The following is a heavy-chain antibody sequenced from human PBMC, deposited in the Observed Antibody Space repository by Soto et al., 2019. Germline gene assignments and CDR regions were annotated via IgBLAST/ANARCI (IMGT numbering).Heavy chain of an antibody. J-gene: IGHJ4*02. CDR2: ISSSSSTI. V-gene: IGHV3-48*02. CDR3: ARRQSIAARRDSPCDY. D-gene: IGHD6-6*01. CDR1: GFTFSSYS. Sequence: EVQLVESGGGLVQPGGSLRLSCAASGFTFSSYSMNWVRQAPGKGLEWVSYISSSSSTIYYADSVKGRFTISRDNAKNSLYLQMNSLRDEDTAVYYCARRQSIAARRDSPCDYWGQGTLVTVSS.